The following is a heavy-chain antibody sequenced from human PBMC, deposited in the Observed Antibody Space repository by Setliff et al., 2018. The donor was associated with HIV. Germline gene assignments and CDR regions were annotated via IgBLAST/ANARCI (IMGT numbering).Heavy chain of an antibody. V-gene: IGHV3-49*04. D-gene: IGHD5-18*01. CDR3: GVGAFEGHSYGWVERYFDY. CDR1: GFTFGDYG. J-gene: IGHJ4*02. Sequence: GGSLRLSCATSGFTFGDYGMSWVRQAPGKGLEWVSFIRNKDYGETTEYAASVKGRFTISRDDSNSIAYLQMSSLTTEDTAVYYCGVGAFEGHSYGWVERYFDYWGQGTLVTVSS. CDR2: IRNKDYGETT.